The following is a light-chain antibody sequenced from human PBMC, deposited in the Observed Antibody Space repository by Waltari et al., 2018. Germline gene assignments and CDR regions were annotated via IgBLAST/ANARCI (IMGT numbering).Light chain of an antibody. V-gene: IGKV1-9*01. CDR3: QHLHGYPIT. CDR2: AAS. CDR1: QGVTTY. Sequence: IQLTQSPSSLSASVGDRVTITCRASQGVTTYLAWYQQKPGKAPNLLISAASTLQCGVPSRFSGSGSGTDFTLTISSLQPEDFATYYCQHLHGYPITFGGGTKVEIK. J-gene: IGKJ4*01.